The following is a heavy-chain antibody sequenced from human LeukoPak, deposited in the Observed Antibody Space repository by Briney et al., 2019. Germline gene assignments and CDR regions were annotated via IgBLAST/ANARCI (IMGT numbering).Heavy chain of an antibody. D-gene: IGHD5-18*01. CDR1: GGSFSGYY. V-gene: IGHV4-34*01. J-gene: IGHJ4*02. Sequence: PSETLSLTCAVYGGSFSGYYWSWTRQPPGKGLEWIGEINHSGSTNYNPSLKSRVTISVDTSKNQFSLKLSSVTAADTAVYYCALSGYSYGIDYWGQGTLVTVSS. CDR2: INHSGST. CDR3: ALSGYSYGIDY.